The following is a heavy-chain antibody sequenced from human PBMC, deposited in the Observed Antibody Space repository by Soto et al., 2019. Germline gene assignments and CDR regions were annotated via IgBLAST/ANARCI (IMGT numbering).Heavy chain of an antibody. V-gene: IGHV3-21*01. D-gene: IGHD6-25*01. CDR1: GFTFSSYS. CDR3: ARGPQRRYYYGMDV. J-gene: IGHJ6*02. Sequence: GGSLRLSCAASGFTFSSYSMNWVRQAPGKGLEWVSSISSSSSYIYYADSVKGRFTISRDNAKNSLYLQMNSLRAEDTAVYYCARGPQRRYYYGMDVWGQGTTVTV. CDR2: ISSSSSYI.